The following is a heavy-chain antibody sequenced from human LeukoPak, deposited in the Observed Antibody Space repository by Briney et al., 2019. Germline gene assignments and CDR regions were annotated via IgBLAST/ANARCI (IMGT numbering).Heavy chain of an antibody. J-gene: IGHJ4*02. CDR3: AKDGEYYGSGSYSDY. D-gene: IGHD3-10*01. CDR2: ISGSGGST. V-gene: IGHV3-23*01. Sequence: PGGSLRLSCAASGFTFSSYAMSWVRQAPGKGLEWVSAISGSGGSTYYADSVKGRFTISRDNSKNTLYLQMNSLRAEDTAVYYCAKDGEYYGSGSYSDYWGLGTLVTVSS. CDR1: GFTFSSYA.